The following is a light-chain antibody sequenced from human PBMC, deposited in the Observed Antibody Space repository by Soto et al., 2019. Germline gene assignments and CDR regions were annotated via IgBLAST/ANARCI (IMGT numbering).Light chain of an antibody. Sequence: AIRMTQSPSSFSASTGDRVTITCRASQGISSHLAWYQVKPGKAPRLLIYSASYFESGVPSRFSGCGSVTDFTLTSSSPQSYYFAVYYGQQDFSCQLTFGGGTKVEIK. CDR3: QQDFSCQLT. CDR1: QGISSH. J-gene: IGKJ4*01. V-gene: IGKV1-8*01. CDR2: SAS.